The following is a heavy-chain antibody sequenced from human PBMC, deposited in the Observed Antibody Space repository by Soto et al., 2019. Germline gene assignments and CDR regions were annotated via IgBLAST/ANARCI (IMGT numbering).Heavy chain of an antibody. Sequence: GASLKVSSKASGYAFTSFDINWVRQATGQGLEWMGWMNPNSGNTGYAQKFQGRVTMTMDPSISTAYMELSSLKSDDTAVYYCARISWYTKSSVNWFDPWGQGTQVTVSS. V-gene: IGHV1-8*01. CDR3: ARISWYTKSSVNWFDP. D-gene: IGHD2-21*01. CDR1: GYAFTSFD. J-gene: IGHJ5*02. CDR2: MNPNSGNT.